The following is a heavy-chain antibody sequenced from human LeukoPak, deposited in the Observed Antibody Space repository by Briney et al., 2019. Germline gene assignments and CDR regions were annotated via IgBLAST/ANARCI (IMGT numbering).Heavy chain of an antibody. Sequence: GGSLRFSCAASGFTFSSYAMSWVRQAPGKGLEWVSAISGSGGSTYYADSVKGRFTISRDNSKNTLYLQMNSLRAEDTAVYYCAKDRGGSYHLSFDYWGQGTLVTVSS. CDR3: AKDRGGSYHLSFDY. CDR1: GFTFSSYA. V-gene: IGHV3-23*01. D-gene: IGHD1-26*01. CDR2: ISGSGGST. J-gene: IGHJ4*02.